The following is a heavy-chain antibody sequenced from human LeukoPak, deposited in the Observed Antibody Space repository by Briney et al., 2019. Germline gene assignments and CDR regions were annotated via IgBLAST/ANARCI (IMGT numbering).Heavy chain of an antibody. J-gene: IGHJ4*02. Sequence: ASVRDSSVEPVYTSTGYKTCSVRQAPGQGLEWMGIINPSGGSATYAQKFQGRVTMTRDTSTSTVYMDLSSLRSEDTAVYYCARATRTSPLDDSWGQGTLVTVSS. V-gene: IGHV1-46*01. D-gene: IGHD5-12*01. CDR1: VYTSTGYK. CDR3: ARATRTSPLDDS. CDR2: INPSGGSA.